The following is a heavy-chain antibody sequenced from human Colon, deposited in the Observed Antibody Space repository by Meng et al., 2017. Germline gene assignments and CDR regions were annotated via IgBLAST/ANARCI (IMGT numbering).Heavy chain of an antibody. Sequence: QETLQQSGPGLVKPSQTLSLTCAISGDSVSSNRALWHWVRQSPSRGLEWLGQTYYRSEWQNHYGVSVKSRITINADTSRNHFSLHLNSVTPEDTAVYYCTTWYGEYWGQGTLVTVSS. J-gene: IGHJ4*02. CDR3: TTWYGEY. V-gene: IGHV6-1*01. D-gene: IGHD3-10*01. CDR2: TYYRSEWQN. CDR1: GDSVSSNRAL.